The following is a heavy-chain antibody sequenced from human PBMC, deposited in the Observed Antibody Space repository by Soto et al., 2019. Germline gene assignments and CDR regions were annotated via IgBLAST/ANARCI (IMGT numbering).Heavy chain of an antibody. CDR2: MYYSGTT. Sequence: SETLSLTCTVSGGSISSTTYSWGWIRQPPGKGLEWIGSMYYSGTTYSNPSLQSRVTISVDTSKNQFSLKVSGVSAADTAVYYCATSQKGYNWSYFDHWGQGALVTVSS. J-gene: IGHJ4*02. V-gene: IGHV4-39*01. CDR3: ATSQKGYNWSYFDH. CDR1: GGSISSTTYS. D-gene: IGHD1-20*01.